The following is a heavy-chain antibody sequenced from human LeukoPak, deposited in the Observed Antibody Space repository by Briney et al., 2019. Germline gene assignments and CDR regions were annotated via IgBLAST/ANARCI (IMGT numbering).Heavy chain of an antibody. CDR3: ARGGGFRSPPAY. CDR1: GGSISNYY. J-gene: IGHJ4*02. V-gene: IGHV4-59*01. CDR2: IYHSGSV. Sequence: SETLSLTCTVSGGSISNYYWSWIRQPPGKGLEWIGYIYHSGSVNYNPSLKSRVTISVDTTNNQFSLKLNSVTAADTAVYYCARGGGFRSPPAYWGQGTLVTVSS. D-gene: IGHD2-15*01.